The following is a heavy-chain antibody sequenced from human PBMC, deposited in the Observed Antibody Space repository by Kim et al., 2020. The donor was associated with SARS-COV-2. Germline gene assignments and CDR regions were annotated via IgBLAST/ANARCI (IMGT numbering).Heavy chain of an antibody. J-gene: IGHJ4*02. CDR3: AKDSGIAVAGTAGGFDY. Sequence: VKGRFTNSRDNAKNSLYLQMNSLRAEDTALYYCAKDSGIAVAGTAGGFDYWGQGTLVTVSS. D-gene: IGHD6-19*01. V-gene: IGHV3-9*01.